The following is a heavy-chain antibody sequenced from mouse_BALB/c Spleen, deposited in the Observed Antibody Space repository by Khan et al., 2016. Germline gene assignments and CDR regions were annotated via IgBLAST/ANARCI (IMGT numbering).Heavy chain of an antibody. D-gene: IGHD2-4*01. CDR3: AMDDYVY. Sequence: VQLQQPDPDLVKPGASVKISCKASGYSFTAYYMYWVKQSHGKSLEWIGRINPNNGATTFNQKFKGKAILTVDKSSTTAYMELRSLASEDSAVYYCAMDDYVYWGQGTTLTVSS. J-gene: IGHJ2*01. CDR1: GYSFTAYY. V-gene: IGHV1-18*01. CDR2: INPNNGAT.